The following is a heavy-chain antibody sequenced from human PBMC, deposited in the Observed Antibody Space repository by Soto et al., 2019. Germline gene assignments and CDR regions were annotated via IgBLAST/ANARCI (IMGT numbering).Heavy chain of an antibody. D-gene: IGHD6-19*01. V-gene: IGHV4-59*01. Sequence: SETLSLTXTVSGGSISSYYWSWIRQPPGKGLEWIGYIYYSGSTNYNPSLKSRVTISVDTSKNQFSLKLSSVTAAVTAVYYCARTSLSQGIAVADWGQGTLVTVSS. J-gene: IGHJ4*02. CDR1: GGSISSYY. CDR2: IYYSGST. CDR3: ARTSLSQGIAVAD.